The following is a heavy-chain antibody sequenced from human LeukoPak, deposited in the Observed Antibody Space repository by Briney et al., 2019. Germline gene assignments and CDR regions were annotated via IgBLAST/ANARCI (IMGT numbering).Heavy chain of an antibody. CDR3: ARDPLWWGAFDI. D-gene: IGHD2-21*01. V-gene: IGHV3-48*01. Sequence: GGSLRLSCAASGFTFSSYSMNWVRQAPGKGLEWVSYISSSSTTIYHADSVKGRFTISRDNAKNSLYLQMNSLRAEDTAVYYCARDPLWWGAFDIWGQGTMVTVSS. J-gene: IGHJ3*02. CDR2: ISSSSTTI. CDR1: GFTFSSYS.